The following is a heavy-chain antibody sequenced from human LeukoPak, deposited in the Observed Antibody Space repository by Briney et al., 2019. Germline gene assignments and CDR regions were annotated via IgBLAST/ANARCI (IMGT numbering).Heavy chain of an antibody. CDR3: TRDWGPSSGNFHYDAFDI. J-gene: IGHJ3*02. CDR1: GYTLSDYF. V-gene: IGHV1-2*02. Sequence: ASVKVFCKASGYTLSDYFMHWVRQAPGQGLEWMGWIKPNSADTKYAEKFQGRVTMTRDTTTAYVELRRLISDDTAVYYCTRDWGPSSGNFHYDAFDIWGQGTSVTVSS. D-gene: IGHD1-26*01. CDR2: IKPNSADT.